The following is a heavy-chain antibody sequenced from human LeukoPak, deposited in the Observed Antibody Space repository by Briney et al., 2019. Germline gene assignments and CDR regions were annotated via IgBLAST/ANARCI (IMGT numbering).Heavy chain of an antibody. CDR3: ARHITMVRGVILNWFDP. CDR1: GYSISSGYY. D-gene: IGHD3-10*01. V-gene: IGHV4-38-2*01. J-gene: IGHJ5*02. CDR2: IYHSGST. Sequence: SETLSPTCAVSGYSISSGYYWGWIRQPPGKGLEWIGSIYHSGSTYYNPSLKSRVTISVDTSKNQFSLKLSSVTAADTAVYYCARHITMVRGVILNWFDPWGQGTLVTVSS.